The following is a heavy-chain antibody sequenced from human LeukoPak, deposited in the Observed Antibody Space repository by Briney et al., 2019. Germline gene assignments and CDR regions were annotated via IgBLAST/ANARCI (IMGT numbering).Heavy chain of an antibody. J-gene: IGHJ3*02. V-gene: IGHV3-23*01. D-gene: IGHD2-21*01. CDR1: GFTFSNYA. CDR2: ISGSDGST. Sequence: GGSLRLSCAASGFTFSNYAMSWVRQAPGKGRGWVSAISGSDGSTWYADSVKGRFTISRDNSKNTLYLHMNSLRDEDTALYYCAGDRAYPNDVFNIWGQGTMITVS. CDR3: AGDRAYPNDVFNI.